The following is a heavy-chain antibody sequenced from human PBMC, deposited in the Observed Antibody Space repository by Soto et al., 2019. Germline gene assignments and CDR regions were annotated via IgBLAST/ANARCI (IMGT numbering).Heavy chain of an antibody. Sequence: QVQLVGSGGGVVQPGRSLRLSCAASGFTFSSYAMHWVRQAPGKGLEWVAVISYDGSNKYYADSVKGRFTISRDNSKNTLYLQMNSLRAEDTAVYYCAREQWLEGGFFDYWGQGTLVTVSS. V-gene: IGHV3-30-3*01. CDR3: AREQWLEGGFFDY. CDR2: ISYDGSNK. CDR1: GFTFSSYA. D-gene: IGHD6-19*01. J-gene: IGHJ4*02.